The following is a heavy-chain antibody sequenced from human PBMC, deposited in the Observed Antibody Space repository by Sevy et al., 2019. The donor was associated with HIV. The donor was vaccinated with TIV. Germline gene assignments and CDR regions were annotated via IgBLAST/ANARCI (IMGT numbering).Heavy chain of an antibody. J-gene: IGHJ5*02. Sequence: GGSLRLSCATSGFTFSDSAMTWFRQAPGKGLEWVSVISGSGRGTYYAESVKGRFTISRDNSKDTLYLHMNSLRAEDTAVYYCAKDTEIGSTTASDFDYMGAGERFIGIGDSWGQGTLVTVSS. CDR2: ISGSGRGT. CDR1: GFTFSDSA. D-gene: IGHD3-16*01. CDR3: AKDTEIGSTTASDFDYMGAGERFIGIGDS. V-gene: IGHV3-23*01.